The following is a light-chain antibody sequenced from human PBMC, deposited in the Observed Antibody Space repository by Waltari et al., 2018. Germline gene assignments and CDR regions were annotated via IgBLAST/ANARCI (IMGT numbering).Light chain of an antibody. CDR1: NSDVGDYNY. V-gene: IGLV2-14*01. Sequence: QSALTQPSSVSGSPGQSITISCTGTNSDVGDYNYVSWYHQRPGEGPTLFIYEVNNRPSGGSDRFSGSKSGTTAALSISDLEAEDEGDYYCSSYRAGSTLVFGGGTKVTVL. CDR2: EVN. J-gene: IGLJ3*02. CDR3: SSYRAGSTLV.